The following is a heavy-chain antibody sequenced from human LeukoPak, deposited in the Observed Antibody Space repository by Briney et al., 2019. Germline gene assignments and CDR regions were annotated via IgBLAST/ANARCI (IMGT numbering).Heavy chain of an antibody. CDR3: TTGGRRYFDWLNY. D-gene: IGHD3-9*01. CDR2: IKSKTDGGTT. J-gene: IGHJ4*02. V-gene: IGHV3-15*01. CDR1: GFTFSNAW. Sequence: GGSLRLSCAASGFTFSNAWMSWDRQAPGKGLEWVGRIKSKTDGGTTDYAAPVKGRFTISRDDSKNTLYLEMNNLKTEDTAVYYCTTGGRRYFDWLNYWGQGTLVTVSS.